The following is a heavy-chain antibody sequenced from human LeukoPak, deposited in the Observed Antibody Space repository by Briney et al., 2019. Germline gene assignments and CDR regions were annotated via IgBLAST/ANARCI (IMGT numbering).Heavy chain of an antibody. CDR3: ASPQWLAF. J-gene: IGHJ4*02. V-gene: IGHV3-48*03. CDR1: GXTFSSYE. D-gene: IGHD6-19*01. Sequence: GGSLRLSCVVSGXTFSSYEMNWVRQAPGKGLEWVSYISTSGSTIYYADSVKGRFTISRDNAKNSLYLQMNGLRAEDTAIYYCASPQWLAFWGQGTLVTVSS. CDR2: ISTSGSTI.